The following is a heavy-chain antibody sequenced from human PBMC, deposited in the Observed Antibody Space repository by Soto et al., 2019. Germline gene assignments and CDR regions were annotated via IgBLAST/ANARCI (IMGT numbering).Heavy chain of an antibody. CDR3: TTVGSPYDYWSGYYSYHYYAMDV. Sequence: GGSLRLSCAASGFTFSNAWMNWVRQAPGKGLEWVGRIKSKTDGGTTDYAAPVKGRFTISREDSKNTLYLQVNSLKTEDTAVYYCTTVGSPYDYWSGYYSYHYYAMDVWGQGTTVTVSS. V-gene: IGHV3-15*07. CDR1: GFTFSNAW. CDR2: IKSKTDGGTT. J-gene: IGHJ6*02. D-gene: IGHD3-3*01.